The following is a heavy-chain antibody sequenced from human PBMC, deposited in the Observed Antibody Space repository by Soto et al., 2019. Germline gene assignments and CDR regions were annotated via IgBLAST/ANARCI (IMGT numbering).Heavy chain of an antibody. V-gene: IGHV3-48*03. Sequence: GGSLRLSXAASGFTFSSYEMNWVRQAPGKGLEWVSYISSSGSTIYYADSVKGRFTISRDSAKNSLYLQMNGLRAEDTAVYYCARRTTVVTPANFDYWGQGTLVTVSS. J-gene: IGHJ4*02. CDR2: ISSSGSTI. D-gene: IGHD4-17*01. CDR1: GFTFSSYE. CDR3: ARRTTVVTPANFDY.